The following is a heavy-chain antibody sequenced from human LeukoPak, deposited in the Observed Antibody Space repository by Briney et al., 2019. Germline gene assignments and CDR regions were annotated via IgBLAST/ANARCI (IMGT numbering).Heavy chain of an antibody. CDR1: EFTFSDHY. CDR2: ISPSAYST. CDR3: ARGKRRFDI. J-gene: IGHJ4*02. V-gene: IGHV3-11*01. Sequence: GGSLRLSCAASEFTFSDHYMTWIRQSPGKGLEWISYISPSAYSTYYADSVKGRFSIPRDNAKNSLYLQMNSLRVEDTAIYYCARGKRRFDIWGQGTLVTVSS.